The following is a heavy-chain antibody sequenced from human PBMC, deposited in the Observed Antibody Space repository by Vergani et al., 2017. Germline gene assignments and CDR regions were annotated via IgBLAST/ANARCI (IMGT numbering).Heavy chain of an antibody. V-gene: IGHV3-49*04. Sequence: EVQLVESGGGLVPPGRSLRLSCAASGFPFGDYAMTWVRQAPGKGLEWVAFIRNKAYGGTTEYAASVKGRFTSSRDDSKRLAYLQLSGLKTEDTAVYFWSRGRGYSFGYSDYWGQGTLVTVSS. CDR3: SRGRGYSFGYSDY. CDR1: GFPFGDYA. CDR2: IRNKAYGGTT. J-gene: IGHJ4*02. D-gene: IGHD5-18*01.